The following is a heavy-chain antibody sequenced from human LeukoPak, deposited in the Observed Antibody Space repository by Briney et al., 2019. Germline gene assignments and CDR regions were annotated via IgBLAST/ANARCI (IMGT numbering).Heavy chain of an antibody. CDR2: IKQDESEK. D-gene: IGHD6-19*01. CDR3: ARNRSVAL. V-gene: IGHV3-7*01. Sequence: PGGSLRLSCTASGFSFSNSWMSWVRQAPGKGLEWVANIKQDESEKYYVDSVKGRFTISRDNAKSSLYLQMNSLRAEDTAVYYCARNRSVALWGQGALVTVSS. CDR1: GFSFSNSW. J-gene: IGHJ4*02.